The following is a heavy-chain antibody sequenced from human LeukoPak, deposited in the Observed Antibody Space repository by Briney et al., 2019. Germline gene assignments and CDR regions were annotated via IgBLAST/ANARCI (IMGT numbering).Heavy chain of an antibody. CDR1: GYTFTSYY. CDR2: INPSGGST. V-gene: IGHV1-46*01. CDR3: ARDLGLGDYYDSSGYLDY. J-gene: IGHJ4*02. Sequence: ASVKVSCKASGYTFTSYYMHWARQAPGQGLEWMGIINPSGGSTSYAQKFQGRVTMTRDTSTSTVYMELSSLRSEDTAVYYCARDLGLGDYYDSSGYLDYWGQGTLVTVSS. D-gene: IGHD3-22*01.